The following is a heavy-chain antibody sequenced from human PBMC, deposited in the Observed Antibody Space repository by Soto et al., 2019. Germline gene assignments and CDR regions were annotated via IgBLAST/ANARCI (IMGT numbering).Heavy chain of an antibody. CDR3: AKTHRATTVVPRSWYFDL. CDR2: LSGGGGST. CDR1: VFTFGAFA. V-gene: IGHV3-23*01. Sequence: LRLSFAASVFTFGAFAMAWVGQRPGNGLEWVSSLSGGGGSTYYNNSVRGRFTISRDNSNSTLFLQMNNLRAEDTAVYFCAKTHRATTVVPRSWYFDLSGPGILVTVYS. D-gene: IGHD4-17*01. J-gene: IGHJ2*01.